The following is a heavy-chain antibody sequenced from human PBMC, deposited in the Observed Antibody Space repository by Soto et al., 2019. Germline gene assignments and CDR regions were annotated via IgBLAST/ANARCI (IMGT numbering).Heavy chain of an antibody. Sequence: QVQLVESGGGVVQPGRSLRLSCAASGFTFQSYGMHWVRQAPGKGLEWAALISYDGSNEYYADSVRGRFTVSRDNSKNTLYLQMNSLRVEDTAVYDCARDWRDKDYWGQGTLVTVSS. CDR2: ISYDGSNE. CDR3: ARDWRDKDY. D-gene: IGHD2-21*01. J-gene: IGHJ4*02. CDR1: GFTFQSYG. V-gene: IGHV3-30*03.